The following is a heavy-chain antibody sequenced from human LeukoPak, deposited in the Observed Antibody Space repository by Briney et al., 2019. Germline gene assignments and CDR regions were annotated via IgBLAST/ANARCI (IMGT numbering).Heavy chain of an antibody. CDR3: AKVRSIAVAGTLGPFDY. CDR1: RFTFSSYA. J-gene: IGHJ4*02. Sequence: GGSLRLSCAASRFTFSSYAMSWVRQAPGKGLEWVSALSGSGGSTYYADSVKGRFTISRDNSKNTLYLQMNSLRAEDTAVYYCAKVRSIAVAGTLGPFDYWGQGTLVTVSS. V-gene: IGHV3-23*01. CDR2: LSGSGGST. D-gene: IGHD6-19*01.